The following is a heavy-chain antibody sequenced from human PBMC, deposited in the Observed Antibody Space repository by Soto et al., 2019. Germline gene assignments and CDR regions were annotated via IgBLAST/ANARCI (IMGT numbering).Heavy chain of an antibody. CDR1: GGSISSSNW. CDR3: ARLNGYCVSTGCHGYYGMDV. J-gene: IGHJ6*02. Sequence: TSETLSLTCAVSGGSISSSNWWSWVRQPPGKGLEWIGEIYHSGSTNYNPSLKSRVTISVDKSKNQFSLKLSSVTAADTAVYYCARLNGYCVSTGCHGYYGMDVWGQGTTVTVSS. CDR2: IYHSGST. D-gene: IGHD2-2*03. V-gene: IGHV4-4*02.